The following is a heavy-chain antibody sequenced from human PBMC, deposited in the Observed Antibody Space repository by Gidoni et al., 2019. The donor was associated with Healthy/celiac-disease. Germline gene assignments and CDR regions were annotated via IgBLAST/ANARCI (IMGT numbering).Heavy chain of an antibody. J-gene: IGHJ6*02. CDR2: INTNTGNP. D-gene: IGHD2-8*01. V-gene: IGHV7-4-1*02. CDR3: ARAGPLGLMGVLYYGMDV. CDR1: GDTCTSDA. Sequence: QVQLVQSGSELKKPGDSVKVSCKESGDTCTSDARNWVRQAPGQGLEWMGWINTNTGNPTSAQRFTGRSVFSLDTSVSPAYLQISSLKAEDTAVYYCARAGPLGLMGVLYYGMDVWGQGTTVTVSS.